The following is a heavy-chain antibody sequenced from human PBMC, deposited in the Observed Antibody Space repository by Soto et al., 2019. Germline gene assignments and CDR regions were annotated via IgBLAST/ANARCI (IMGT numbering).Heavy chain of an antibody. CDR2: ISYAGSNK. CDR1: RFTFSSYG. Sequence: QVQLVESGGGVVQPGKSLRLSCAASRFTFSSYGMHWVRQAPGKGLEWVAFISYAGSNKYYADSVKGRFTISRDNSKNTLYLQMNSLRAEDTAVYYCAKVGEAFDYYYYGMDVWGQGTTVTVSS. CDR3: AKVGEAFDYYYYGMDV. D-gene: IGHD3-16*01. V-gene: IGHV3-30*18. J-gene: IGHJ6*02.